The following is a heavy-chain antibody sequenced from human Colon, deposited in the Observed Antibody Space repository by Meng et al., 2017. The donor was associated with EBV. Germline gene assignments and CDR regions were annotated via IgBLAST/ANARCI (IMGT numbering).Heavy chain of an antibody. V-gene: IGHV3-11*01. J-gene: IGHJ4*02. CDR1: GFTFSEYY. CDR3: ARDKWDLRGYNYGSYDY. CDR2: ISHNGGTT. Sequence: QARVVEDVGGLVKPGGSLRLSFAASGFTFSEYYMSWIRQAPGKGLEWVSYISHNGGTTYYVDSVKGRFTISRDNAKTSLYLQMNSLRAEDTAVYYCARDKWDLRGYNYGSYDYWGQGTLVTVSS. D-gene: IGHD5-18*01.